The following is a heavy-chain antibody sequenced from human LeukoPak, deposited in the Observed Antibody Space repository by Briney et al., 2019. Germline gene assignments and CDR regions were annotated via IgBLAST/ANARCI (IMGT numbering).Heavy chain of an antibody. D-gene: IGHD3-3*01. V-gene: IGHV4-34*01. CDR3: ARGPHYTRITSFDY. CDR2: INHSGST. Sequence: SETLSLTCAVYGGSFSGYYWSWIRQPPGKGLEWSGEINHSGSTNYNPSLKSRVTISVDTSKNQFSLKLSSVTAADTAVYYCARGPHYTRITSFDYWGQGTLVTVSS. J-gene: IGHJ4*02. CDR1: GGSFSGYY.